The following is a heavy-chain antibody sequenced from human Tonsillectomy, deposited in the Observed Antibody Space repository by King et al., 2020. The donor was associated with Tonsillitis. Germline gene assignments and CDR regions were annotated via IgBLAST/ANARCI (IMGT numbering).Heavy chain of an antibody. V-gene: IGHV3-48*04. CDR3: ARATYGHYAGGVRFAP. CDR1: GFTFSRYS. J-gene: IGHJ5*02. CDR2: ISSSRSTI. D-gene: IGHD4-17*01. Sequence: VQLVESGGGVVQPGGSLGLSCAASGFTFSRYSMNWVRQAPGKGLEWVSYISSSRSTIYYAEAVRGRFTISRDNAKNSLYLQMNSLRAEDTVVYYCARATYGHYAGGVRFAPWGQGTLVTVSS.